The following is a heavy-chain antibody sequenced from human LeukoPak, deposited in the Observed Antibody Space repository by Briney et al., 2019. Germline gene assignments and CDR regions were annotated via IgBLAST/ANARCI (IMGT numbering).Heavy chain of an antibody. CDR1: GGSISSGSYY. V-gene: IGHV4-61*02. CDR3: ARGPRYSSGWYVY. CDR2: IYTTGTT. J-gene: IGHJ4*02. Sequence: SETLSLTCTVSGGSISSGSYYWSWIRQPAGKGLEWIGRIYTTGTTNYNPSLKGRVTISIDTSKNQFSLKLSSVTVADTAVYYCARGPRYSSGWYVYWGQGTLVTVSS. D-gene: IGHD6-19*01.